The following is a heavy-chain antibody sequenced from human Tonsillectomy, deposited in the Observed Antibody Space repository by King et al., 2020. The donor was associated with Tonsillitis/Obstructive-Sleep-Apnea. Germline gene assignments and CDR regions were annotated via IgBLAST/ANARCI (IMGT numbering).Heavy chain of an antibody. CDR2: ISWKSGSI. CDR3: AKDISWDYGSGIPFDY. CDR1: GFTFDDYA. D-gene: IGHD3-10*01. Sequence: EVQLVESGGGLVQPGRSLRLSCAASGFTFDDYAMHWVQQVPGKGLEWVSGISWKSGSIGYADSVKGRFTISRDNAKNSLYLQMNSLRAEDTALYYCAKDISWDYGSGIPFDYWGQGTLVTVSS. V-gene: IGHV3-9*01. J-gene: IGHJ4*02.